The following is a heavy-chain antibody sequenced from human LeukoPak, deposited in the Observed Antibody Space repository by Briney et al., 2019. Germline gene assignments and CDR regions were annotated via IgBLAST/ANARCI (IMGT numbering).Heavy chain of an antibody. D-gene: IGHD3-10*01. CDR1: GFTFTNYA. J-gene: IGHJ4*02. CDR3: AKQAGGSGNFYYY. CDR2: ISGTGSST. V-gene: IGHV3-23*01. Sequence: GGSLRLSCAASGFTFTNYAMSWVRQAPGKGLEWVSAISGTGSSTYYADSAKGRFTVSRDNSRNTLYLQMSSLRAEDTAVYYCAKQAGGSGNFYYYWGQGNMVTVSS.